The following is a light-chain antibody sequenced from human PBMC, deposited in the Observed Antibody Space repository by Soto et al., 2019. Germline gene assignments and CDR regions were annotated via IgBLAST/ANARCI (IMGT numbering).Light chain of an antibody. CDR1: SSDVGGYNY. Sequence: QAVVTQPASVSGSPGQSITISCTGTSSDVGGYNYVSWYQQHPGKAPKLIIYEVTSRPSEISYRFSGSKSGNTASLTISGLQSDDEADYYCSSYSSSTTRLLFGGGTKLTVL. J-gene: IGLJ3*02. V-gene: IGLV2-14*01. CDR2: EVT. CDR3: SSYSSSTTRLL.